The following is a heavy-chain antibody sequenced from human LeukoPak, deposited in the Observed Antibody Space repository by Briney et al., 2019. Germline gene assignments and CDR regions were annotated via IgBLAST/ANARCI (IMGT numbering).Heavy chain of an antibody. CDR1: GYTFTGYY. Sequence: GASVKVSCKASGYTFTGYYMHWVRQAPGQGLEWMGWINPNSGGTDNAQKFQGRVTMTRDTSISTAYMELSSLRSDETAVYYCAIPFVGYSSSWGYWGQGTLVTVSS. V-gene: IGHV1-2*02. CDR2: INPNSGGT. D-gene: IGHD6-13*01. J-gene: IGHJ4*02. CDR3: AIPFVGYSSSWGY.